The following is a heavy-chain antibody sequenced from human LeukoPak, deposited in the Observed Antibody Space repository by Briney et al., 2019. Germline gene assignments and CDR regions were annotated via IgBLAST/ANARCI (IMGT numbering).Heavy chain of an antibody. CDR3: AKVQYCSSTSCYVFDY. CDR2: ISGSGGST. J-gene: IGHJ4*02. CDR1: GFTFSSYA. Sequence: GGSLRLSCAASGFTFSSYAMGWVRQAPGKGLEWVSAISGSGGSTYYADSVKGRFTISRDNSKNTLYLQMNSLRAEDTAVYYCAKVQYCSSTSCYVFDYWGQGTLVTVSS. D-gene: IGHD2-2*01. V-gene: IGHV3-23*01.